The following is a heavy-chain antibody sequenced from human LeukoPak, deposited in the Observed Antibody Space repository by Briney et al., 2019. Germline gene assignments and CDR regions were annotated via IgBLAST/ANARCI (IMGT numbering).Heavy chain of an antibody. CDR1: GGSISSYY. Sequence: SETLSLTCTVSGGSISSYYWSWIRQPAGKGLEWIGRIYTSGSTNYNPSLKSRVTMSVDTSKNQFSLKLSSVTAADTAVYYCAREYYSYYDSSGYYPDAFDIWGQGTMVTVSS. CDR2: IYTSGST. V-gene: IGHV4-4*07. D-gene: IGHD3-22*01. CDR3: AREYYSYYDSSGYYPDAFDI. J-gene: IGHJ3*02.